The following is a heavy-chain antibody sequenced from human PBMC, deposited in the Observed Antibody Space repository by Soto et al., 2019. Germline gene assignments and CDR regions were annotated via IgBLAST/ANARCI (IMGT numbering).Heavy chain of an antibody. CDR3: TRGDYDFWTVDGYYYMDV. J-gene: IGHJ6*03. D-gene: IGHD3-3*01. CDR2: IRSKANSYAT. Sequence: GESLKISCAASGFTFSGSAMHWVRQASGKGLEWVGRIRSKANSYATAYAASVKGRFTISRDDSKNTAYLQMNSLKTEDTAVYYCTRGDYDFWTVDGYYYMDVWGKGTTVTVSS. V-gene: IGHV3-73*01. CDR1: GFTFSGSA.